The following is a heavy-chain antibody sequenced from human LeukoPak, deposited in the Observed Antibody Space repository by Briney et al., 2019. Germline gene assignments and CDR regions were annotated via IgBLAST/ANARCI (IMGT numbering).Heavy chain of an antibody. CDR2: ISSSGSTI. CDR1: GFTFSSYE. V-gene: IGHV3-48*03. J-gene: IGHJ3*02. CDR3: AARSRWLVRGDAFDI. Sequence: GGSLRLSCAASGFTFSSYEMNWVRQAPGKGLEWVSYISSSGSTIYYADSVKGRFTISRDNAKNSLYLQMNSLRAEDTAVYYCAARSRWLVRGDAFDIWGQGTMVTVSS. D-gene: IGHD6-19*01.